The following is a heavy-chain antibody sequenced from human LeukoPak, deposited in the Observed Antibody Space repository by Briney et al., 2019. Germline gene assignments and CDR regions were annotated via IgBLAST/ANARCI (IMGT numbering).Heavy chain of an antibody. CDR1: GFTFSSYA. D-gene: IGHD1-26*01. CDR2: ISGGGGST. J-gene: IGHJ4*02. CDR3: AEDEKVGATYYFGY. Sequence: GGSLRLSCAASGFTFSSYAMTWVRQAPGKGLEWVSGISGGGGSTFYADSVKGRFTISRDNSKNTLYLQMNSLRAEDSAVYYCAEDEKVGATYYFGYWGQGTVVTVSS. V-gene: IGHV3-23*01.